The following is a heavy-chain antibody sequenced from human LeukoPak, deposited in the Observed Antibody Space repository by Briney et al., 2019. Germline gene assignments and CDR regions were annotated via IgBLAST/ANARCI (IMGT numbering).Heavy chain of an antibody. Sequence: SQTLSLXCTVSGDSTSSGAYYWSWIRQPAGKGLEWIGRIYSGGSTNYNPSLKSRVTISVDTSKNQFSLKLSSVTAADTAVYYCAREGSIYYYDSSGYLGYWGQGTLVTVSS. J-gene: IGHJ4*02. CDR1: GDSTSSGAYY. D-gene: IGHD3-22*01. V-gene: IGHV4-61*02. CDR3: AREGSIYYYDSSGYLGY. CDR2: IYSGGST.